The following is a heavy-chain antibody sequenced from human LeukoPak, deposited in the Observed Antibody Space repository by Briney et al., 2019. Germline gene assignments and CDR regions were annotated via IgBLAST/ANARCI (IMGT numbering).Heavy chain of an antibody. CDR2: ISHRGST. Sequence: PSETLSLTCTVSGYSISNGYYWGWIRQPPGKGLEWVGSISHRGSTYYNPSLRSRVTISLDRSKQKFSLKLTSVTAADTAVYFCARGAEYYAIWRGYAGYSDYWGQGISVTVSS. CDR1: GYSISNGYY. J-gene: IGHJ4*02. V-gene: IGHV4-38-2*02. CDR3: ARGAEYYAIWRGYAGYSDY. D-gene: IGHD3-3*01.